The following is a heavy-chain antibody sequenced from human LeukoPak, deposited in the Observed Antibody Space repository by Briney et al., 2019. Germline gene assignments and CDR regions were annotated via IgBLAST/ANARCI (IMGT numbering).Heavy chain of an antibody. V-gene: IGHV3-7*04. J-gene: IGHJ4*02. CDR3: ARGTMIVVNSFDY. Sequence: GGSLRLSCAASGFTFSNYWMSWVRQAPGKGLEWVANIKQDGSEKYYVDSVKGRFTISRDNTKSSLYPQVNSLRAEDTAVYYCARGTMIVVNSFDYWGQGTLVTVSS. CDR1: GFTFSNYW. CDR2: IKQDGSEK. D-gene: IGHD3-22*01.